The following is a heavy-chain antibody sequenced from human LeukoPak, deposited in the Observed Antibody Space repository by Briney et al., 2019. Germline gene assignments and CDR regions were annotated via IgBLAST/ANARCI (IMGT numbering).Heavy chain of an antibody. V-gene: IGHV4-34*01. J-gene: IGHJ3*02. CDR2: INHSGST. Sequence: SETLSLTCAVYGGSFSGYYWSWIRQPPGKGLEWIGEINHSGSTNYNPSLKSRVTISVDTSKNQFSLKLSSVTAADTAVYYCARRFLAYFAGDCYSGAFDIWGQGTMVTVSS. D-gene: IGHD2-21*01. CDR3: ARRFLAYFAGDCYSGAFDI. CDR1: GGSFSGYY.